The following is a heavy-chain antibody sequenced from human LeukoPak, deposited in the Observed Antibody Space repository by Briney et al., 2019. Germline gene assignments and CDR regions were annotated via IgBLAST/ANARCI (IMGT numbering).Heavy chain of an antibody. V-gene: IGHV3-30*02. Sequence: PGGSLRLSCAASGFTFSSYGMHWVRQAPGKGLEWVTFIRYDGSNKYYADSVKGRFTISRDNSKNTLYLQMNSLRVEDTAVYYCAKEGVATPNYYYYMDVWGEGTTVTVSS. D-gene: IGHD5-12*01. J-gene: IGHJ6*03. CDR1: GFTFSSYG. CDR2: IRYDGSNK. CDR3: AKEGVATPNYYYYMDV.